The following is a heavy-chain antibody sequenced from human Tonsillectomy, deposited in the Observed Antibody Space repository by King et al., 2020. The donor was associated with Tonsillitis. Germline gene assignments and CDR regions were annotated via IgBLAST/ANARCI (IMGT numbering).Heavy chain of an antibody. D-gene: IGHD3-22*01. CDR2: ISGSGGST. CDR1: GFTFSSYA. CDR3: AKVGAMINKHPRGYFDH. Sequence: VQLVESGGGLVQPGGSLRLSCAASGFTFSSYAMSWVRQAPGKGLEWVSAISGSGGSTYYADSVKGRFTISRDHSNNTLYLQMNSLRAEDTAVYYCAKVGAMINKHPRGYFDHWGQGTLVTVAS. V-gene: IGHV3-23*04. J-gene: IGHJ4*02.